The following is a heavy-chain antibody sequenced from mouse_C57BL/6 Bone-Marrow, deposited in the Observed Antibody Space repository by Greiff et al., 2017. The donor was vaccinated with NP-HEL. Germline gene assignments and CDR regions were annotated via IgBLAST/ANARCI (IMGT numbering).Heavy chain of an antibody. CDR3: ARSYYGSSYRDYYAMDY. D-gene: IGHD1-1*01. CDR1: GYTFTSYW. CDR2: IYPGSGST. V-gene: IGHV1-55*01. Sequence: QVQLQQPGAELVKPGASVKMSCKASGYTFTSYWITWVKQRPGQGLEWIGAIYPGSGSTNYNEKFKSKATLTVDTSSSTAYMQRSSLTSEDSAVYYCARSYYGSSYRDYYAMDYWGQGTSVTVSS. J-gene: IGHJ4*01.